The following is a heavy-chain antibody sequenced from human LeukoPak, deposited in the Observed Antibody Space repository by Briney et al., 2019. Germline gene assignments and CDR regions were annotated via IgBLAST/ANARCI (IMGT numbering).Heavy chain of an antibody. CDR3: SSSTAIGY. CDR1: GFTFSSYA. J-gene: IGHJ4*02. V-gene: IGHV3-48*03. CDR2: ISSSGRTI. Sequence: PGGSLRLSCSASGFTFSSYAMHWVRQAPGKGLEWVSYISSSGRTIYYADSVKGRFTISRDNAKNSLYLQMSSLRTEDTAVYYCSSSTAIGYWGQGTLVTVSS.